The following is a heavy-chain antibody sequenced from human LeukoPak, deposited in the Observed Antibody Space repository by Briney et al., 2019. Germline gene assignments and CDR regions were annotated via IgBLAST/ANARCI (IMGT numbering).Heavy chain of an antibody. V-gene: IGHV4-34*01. Sequence: SETLSLTCAVYGGSFSGNYWSWIRQPPGKGLEWIGEINHSGSTNYNPSLKSRVTISVDTSKNQFFLKLSSVTAADTAVYYCARGLDIVVVPAAALYFDYWGQGTLVTVSS. CDR1: GGSFSGNY. D-gene: IGHD2-2*03. CDR2: INHSGST. J-gene: IGHJ4*02. CDR3: ARGLDIVVVPAAALYFDY.